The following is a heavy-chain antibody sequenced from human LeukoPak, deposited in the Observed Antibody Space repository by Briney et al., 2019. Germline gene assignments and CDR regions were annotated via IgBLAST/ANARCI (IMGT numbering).Heavy chain of an antibody. V-gene: IGHV3-7*03. CDR2: IKEDGSEK. D-gene: IGHD3-16*01. CDR3: ARPLGGGGALDY. CDR1: GFTFSNYW. Sequence: LAGGSLRLSCAASGFTFSNYWLNWVRQAPGKGLEWVANIKEDGSEKYYVDSVKGRFTISRDNAKNSLFLQMNSLRAEDTAVYYCARPLGGGGALDYWGQGPLVTVSS. J-gene: IGHJ4*02.